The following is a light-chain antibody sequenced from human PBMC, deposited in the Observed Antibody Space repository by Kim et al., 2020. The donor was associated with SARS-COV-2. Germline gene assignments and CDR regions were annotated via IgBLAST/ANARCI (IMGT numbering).Light chain of an antibody. J-gene: IGKJ1*01. CDR2: RAS. V-gene: IGKV1-5*03. Sequence: DIQLTQSPCTLSASVGDRVTITCRASQNIRIWLAWYQQKPGKAPKLLIYRASVLEGEVPGRFSGGGSGTEFTLTINSLQPDDFATYYCHHDDAGTFGQGTKVDIK. CDR3: HHDDAGT. CDR1: QNIRIW.